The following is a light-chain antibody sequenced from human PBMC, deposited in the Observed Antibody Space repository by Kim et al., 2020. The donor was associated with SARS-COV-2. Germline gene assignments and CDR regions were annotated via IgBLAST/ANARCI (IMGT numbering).Light chain of an antibody. CDR1: QGIGSN. V-gene: IGKV3-15*01. J-gene: IGKJ1*01. CDR2: DVS. CDR3: QQYNNWWS. Sequence: SVSPGESATLTCWASQGIGSNLAWYQQKPGQPPRLLLYDVSTRATGVPARFSGSGSGTEFTLTISSPQSEDVAVYYCQQYNNWWSFGRGTKVDIK.